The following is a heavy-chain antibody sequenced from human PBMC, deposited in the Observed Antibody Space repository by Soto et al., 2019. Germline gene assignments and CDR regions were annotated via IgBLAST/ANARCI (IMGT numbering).Heavy chain of an antibody. CDR1: GGTFSSYA. CDR2: IIPIFGTA. Sequence: QVQLVQSGAEVKKPGSSVKVSCKASGGTFSSYAISWVRQAPGQGLEWMGGIIPIFGTANYAQKFQGRVTITADESTGTAYMELSSLRSEDTAVYSCAGERLPHDSVWGSYRWGYGMAVWGQGTTVTGSS. V-gene: IGHV1-69*12. D-gene: IGHD3-16*02. CDR3: AGERLPHDSVWGSYRWGYGMAV. J-gene: IGHJ6*02.